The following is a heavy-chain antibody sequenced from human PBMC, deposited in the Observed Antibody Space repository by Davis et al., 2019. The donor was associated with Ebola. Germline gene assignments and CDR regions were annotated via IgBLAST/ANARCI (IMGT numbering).Heavy chain of an antibody. Sequence: GGSLRLSCVASGFTFSTYAMSWVRQAPGKGLEWVSVVTSTGYSTYYADSVKGRFTISRDNSKNTLYLQMNSLTADDTAVYYCARAVAASWSPFDNWGQGTLVTVSS. CDR2: VTSTGYST. CDR3: ARAVAASWSPFDN. CDR1: GFTFSTYA. D-gene: IGHD6-19*01. V-gene: IGHV3-23*01. J-gene: IGHJ4*02.